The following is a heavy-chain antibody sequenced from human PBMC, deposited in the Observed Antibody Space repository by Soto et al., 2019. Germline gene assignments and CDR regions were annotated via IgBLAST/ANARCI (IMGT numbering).Heavy chain of an antibody. CDR2: IYYSGST. V-gene: IGHV4-30-4*01. J-gene: IGHJ4*02. CDR1: GGSVSNGDYY. CDR3: ATESSGSSPLHFDF. Sequence: QVQLQESGPGLVKPSQTLSVTCTVSGGSVSNGDYYWSWIRQPPGKGLEWIGYIYYSGSTYYNPSINSRVTMSFDTSENQFSLKLSSVTDADTAMYYCATESSGSSPLHFDFWGQGTLVTVSS. D-gene: IGHD3-22*01.